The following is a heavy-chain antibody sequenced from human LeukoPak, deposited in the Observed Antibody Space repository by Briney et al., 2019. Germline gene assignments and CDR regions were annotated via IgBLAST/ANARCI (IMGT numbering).Heavy chain of an antibody. D-gene: IGHD3-22*01. CDR2: IDYSGGST. V-gene: IGHV3-23*01. Sequence: PGGSLRLSCTASGFTLSSYEMSWIRQAPGKGLEWVSSIDYSGGSTHYADSVMGRFTISRDNSKNTLYLQLNSLSADDTAVYYCAKDRRYYDSSGYYYYYYYYMDVWGKGTTVTISS. CDR1: GFTLSSYE. CDR3: AKDRRYYDSSGYYYYYYYYMDV. J-gene: IGHJ6*03.